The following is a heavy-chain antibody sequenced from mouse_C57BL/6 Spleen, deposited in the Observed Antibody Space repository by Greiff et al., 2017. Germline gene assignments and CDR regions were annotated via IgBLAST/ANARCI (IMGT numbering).Heavy chain of an antibody. CDR2: ILPGSGST. J-gene: IGHJ1*03. V-gene: IGHV1-9*01. Sequence: VQLQQSGAELMKPGASVKLCCKATGYTFTGYWIEWVKQRPGHGLEWIGEILPGSGSTNYNEKFKGKATFTADTSSNTAYMQLSSLTTEDSAIYYCARKGFITTVVPWYFDVWGTGTTVTVSS. CDR1: GYTFTGYW. CDR3: ARKGFITTVVPWYFDV. D-gene: IGHD1-1*01.